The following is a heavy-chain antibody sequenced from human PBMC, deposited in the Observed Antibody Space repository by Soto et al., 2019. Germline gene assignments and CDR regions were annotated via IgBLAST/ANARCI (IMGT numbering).Heavy chain of an antibody. D-gene: IGHD3-22*01. CDR3: AKDLNYYDSSGYILALDY. CDR1: GFTFSSYA. V-gene: IGHV3-23*01. Sequence: LRLSCAASGFTFSSYAMSWVRQAPGKGLEWVSAISGSGGSTYYADSVKGRFTISRDNSKNTLYLQMNSLRAEDTAVYYCAKDLNYYDSSGYILALDYWGQGTLVTVSS. J-gene: IGHJ4*02. CDR2: ISGSGGST.